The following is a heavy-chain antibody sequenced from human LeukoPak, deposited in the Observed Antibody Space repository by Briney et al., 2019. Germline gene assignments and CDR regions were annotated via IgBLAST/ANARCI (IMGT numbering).Heavy chain of an antibody. J-gene: IGHJ4*02. CDR2: IRDSGENT. CDR3: AKVDSDYYYYYFDY. CDR1: GFTLSDYA. V-gene: IGHV3-23*01. Sequence: GGSLRLSCAASGFTLSDYAMGWVRQAPGKGLEWVSAIRDSGENTYYADSVKGRFTISRDNSKNTLYLQMNSLRAEDTAIYYCAKVDSDYYYYYFDYWGQGTLVTVSS. D-gene: IGHD3-22*01.